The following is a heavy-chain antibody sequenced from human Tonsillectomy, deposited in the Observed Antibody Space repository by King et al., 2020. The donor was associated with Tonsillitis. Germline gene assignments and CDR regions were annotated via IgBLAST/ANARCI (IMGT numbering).Heavy chain of an antibody. D-gene: IGHD6-19*01. CDR2: ICHDGIT. V-gene: IGHV4-38-2*02. CDR1: GYSVSSTYC. CDR3: ARDGTGWSRET. Sequence: QLQESGPELVKPSETLSLTCTVSGYSVSSTYCWDWLRQPPGKGLEWIGTICHDGITFYNPSLRGRVTIFLLPSKNQFSLKVRSVTAADTAMHYCARDGTGWSRETWGQGTLVTVSP. J-gene: IGHJ5*02.